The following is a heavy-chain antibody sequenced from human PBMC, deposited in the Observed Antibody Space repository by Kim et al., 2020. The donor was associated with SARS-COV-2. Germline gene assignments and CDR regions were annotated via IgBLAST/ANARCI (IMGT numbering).Heavy chain of an antibody. CDR3: ARSIGSAWSHFDS. J-gene: IGHJ4*02. Sequence: SGPTLVNPTQTLTLTCTFSGFSLSTSGICVSWIRQPPGKALEWLARIDWDDAKYYSTSLKTRLTISKDTSKNQVVLTMTNMDPVGTATYYCARSIGSAWSHFDSWGQGTLVTVSS. V-gene: IGHV2-70*11. CDR1: GFSLSTSGIC. D-gene: IGHD6-19*01. CDR2: IDWDDAK.